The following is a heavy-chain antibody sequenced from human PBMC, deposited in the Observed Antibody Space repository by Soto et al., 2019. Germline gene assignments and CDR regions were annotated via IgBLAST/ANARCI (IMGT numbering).Heavy chain of an antibody. Sequence: ASVKVSCMVSGYTLTELSMHWVRQAPGKGLEWMGGFDPEDGETIYAQKFQGRVTMTEDTSTDTAYMELSSLRSEDTAVYYCATTTGSSGYYYYWGQGTLVTVPS. CDR1: GYTLTELS. CDR3: ATTTGSSGYYYY. J-gene: IGHJ4*02. V-gene: IGHV1-24*01. D-gene: IGHD3-22*01. CDR2: FDPEDGET.